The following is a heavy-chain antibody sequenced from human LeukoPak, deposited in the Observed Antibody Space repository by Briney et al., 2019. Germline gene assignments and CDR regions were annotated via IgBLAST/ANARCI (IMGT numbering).Heavy chain of an antibody. J-gene: IGHJ4*02. CDR1: GFTFNSYA. D-gene: IGHD2-15*01. V-gene: IGHV3-21*01. CDR3: ARDERRPDCSGGSCYPLDY. CDR2: MSHNSRYI. Sequence: PGGSLRLSCAASGFTFNSYAMNWVRQAPGKGLEWVSSMSHNSRYIYYTDSVKGRFTISRDNAKNSLYLQMNSLRAEDTAVYYCARDERRPDCSGGSCYPLDYWGQASLVTVSS.